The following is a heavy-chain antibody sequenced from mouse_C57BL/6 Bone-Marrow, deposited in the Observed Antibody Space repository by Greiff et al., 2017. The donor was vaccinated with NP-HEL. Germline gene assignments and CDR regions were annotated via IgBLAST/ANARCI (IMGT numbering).Heavy chain of an antibody. D-gene: IGHD2-4*01. Sequence: QVQLKQPGAELVMPGASVKLSCKASGYTFTSYWMHWVKQRPGQGLEWIGEIDPSASYTNYNQKFKGKSTLTVDKSSSTAYMQLSSLTSEDSAGYYCASGRYDYDGWYFDVWGTGTTVTVSS. CDR2: IDPSASYT. J-gene: IGHJ1*03. CDR1: GYTFTSYW. V-gene: IGHV1-69*01. CDR3: ASGRYDYDGWYFDV.